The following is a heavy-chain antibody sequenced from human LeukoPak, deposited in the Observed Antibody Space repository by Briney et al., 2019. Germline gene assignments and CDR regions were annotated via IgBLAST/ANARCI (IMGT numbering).Heavy chain of an antibody. Sequence: GGSLRLSCAASGFTFSSYAMHWVRQAPGKGLEYVSAISSNGGSTYYANSVKGRFTISRDNSKNTLYLQMGSLRAEDMAVYYCARMELRYFDWLTAVGPAPRGDFDIWGQGTMVTVSS. CDR1: GFTFSSYA. V-gene: IGHV3-64*01. J-gene: IGHJ3*02. D-gene: IGHD3-9*01. CDR2: ISSNGGST. CDR3: ARMELRYFDWLTAVGPAPRGDFDI.